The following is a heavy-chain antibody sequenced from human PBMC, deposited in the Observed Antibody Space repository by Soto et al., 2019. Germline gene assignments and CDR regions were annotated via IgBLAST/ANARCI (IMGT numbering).Heavy chain of an antibody. D-gene: IGHD3-3*01. CDR3: TTDLGGYDFWSGPPPNYYYMDV. J-gene: IGHJ6*03. CDR1: GFTFSNAW. CDR2: IKSKTDGGTT. V-gene: IGHV3-15*01. Sequence: GVSLRLSCAASGFTFSNAWMSWVRQAPGKGLEWVGRIKSKTDGGTTDYTAPVKGRFTISRDDSKNTLYLQMNSLKTEDTAVYYCTTDLGGYDFWSGPPPNYYYMDVWGKGTTVTVSS.